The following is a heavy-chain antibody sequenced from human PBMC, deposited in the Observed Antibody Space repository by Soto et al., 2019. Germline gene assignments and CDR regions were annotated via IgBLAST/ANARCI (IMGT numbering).Heavy chain of an antibody. CDR2: IYHSGST. J-gene: IGHJ4*02. D-gene: IGHD2-21*02. CDR1: GGSISSGSYY. Sequence: SETLSLTCTVSGGSISSGSYYWTWIRQHPGKGLEWIGYIYHSGSTYYNPSLKSRVTISVDTSKNQFSLKLSSVTAADTAVYYCARSRDVDCAPFDHWGQGTLVTVSS. CDR3: ARSRDVDCAPFDH. V-gene: IGHV4-31*03.